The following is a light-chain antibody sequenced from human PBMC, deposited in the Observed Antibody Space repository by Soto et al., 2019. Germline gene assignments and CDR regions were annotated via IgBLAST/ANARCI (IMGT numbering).Light chain of an antibody. Sequence: EIVLTQSPGTLSLSPGERATLSGRASQSVSSNYLAWYQQKPGQAPRLLIYGTSSRATGIPDRFSGSGSGTDFTLTISRLEPEDFAVYYCQQYGSSPPLTFGGGTKVEIK. CDR2: GTS. CDR3: QQYGSSPPLT. V-gene: IGKV3-20*01. J-gene: IGKJ4*01. CDR1: QSVSSNY.